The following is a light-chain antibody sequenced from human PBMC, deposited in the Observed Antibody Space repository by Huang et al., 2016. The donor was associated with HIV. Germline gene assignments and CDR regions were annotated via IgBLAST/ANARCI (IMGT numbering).Light chain of an antibody. CDR1: HSVSSN. J-gene: IGKJ5*01. CDR2: GAS. CDR3: QQYDNWRLT. V-gene: IGKV3-15*01. Sequence: RVMTQSPPTLSVAPGERVTLSCRASHSVSSNLAWYQQKPGQAPRLLIHGASTRATGIPARFRGSGSGGEFTLAMSSLRAESSVVYFCQQYDNWRLTFGQGTRLEIK.